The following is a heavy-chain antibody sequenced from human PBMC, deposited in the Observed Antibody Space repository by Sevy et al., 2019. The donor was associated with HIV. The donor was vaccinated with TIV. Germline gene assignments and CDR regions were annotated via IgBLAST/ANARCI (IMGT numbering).Heavy chain of an antibody. Sequence: GGSLRLSCAASGFTFCSYAMHWVRQAPGKGLEWVAVISYDESNKYYADSVKGRFTISRDNSKNTLYLQMNSLRAEDTAVYYCARESVAGEYFDYWGQGTLVTVSS. D-gene: IGHD6-19*01. CDR1: GFTFCSYA. J-gene: IGHJ4*02. CDR3: ARESVAGEYFDY. CDR2: ISYDESNK. V-gene: IGHV3-30-3*01.